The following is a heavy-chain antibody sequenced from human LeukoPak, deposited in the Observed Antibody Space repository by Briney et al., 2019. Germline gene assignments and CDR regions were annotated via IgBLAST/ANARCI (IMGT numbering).Heavy chain of an antibody. CDR1: GFTFSSYA. V-gene: IGHV3-64*01. CDR2: ISSNGGST. Sequence: GGSLRLSCSASGFTFSSYAMHWVRQAPGKGLEYVSAISSNGGSTYYANSVKGRFTISRDNSKNTLYLQMGSLRAEDMAVYYCARAAAIFGVVIGAFDIWGQGTTVTVSS. CDR3: ARAAAIFGVVIGAFDI. J-gene: IGHJ3*02. D-gene: IGHD3-3*01.